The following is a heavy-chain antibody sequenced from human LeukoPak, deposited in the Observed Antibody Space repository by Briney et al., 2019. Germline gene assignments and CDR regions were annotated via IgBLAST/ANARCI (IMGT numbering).Heavy chain of an antibody. CDR1: GGSFSGYY. V-gene: IGHV4-34*01. J-gene: IGHJ4*02. CDR2: INHSGST. CDR3: AREAPEAFDY. Sequence: SETLSLTCAVYGGSFSGYYWSWIRQPPGKGLEWIGEINHSGSTNYNPSLKSRVTISVDTSKNQSSLKLSSVTAADTAVYYCAREAPEAFDYWGQGTLVTVSS.